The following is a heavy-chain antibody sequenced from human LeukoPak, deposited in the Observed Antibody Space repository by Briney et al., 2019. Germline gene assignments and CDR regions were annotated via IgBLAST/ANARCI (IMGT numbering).Heavy chain of an antibody. Sequence: GASVKVSCKASGGTFSSYAISWVRQAPGQGLEWMGGIIPISGTANYAQKFQGRVTITTDESTSTAYMELSSLRSEDTAVYYCARTPRGIRPPYYYYYYMDVWGQGTTVTVSS. V-gene: IGHV1-69*05. CDR1: GGTFSSYA. J-gene: IGHJ6*03. CDR3: ARTPRGIRPPYYYYYYMDV. CDR2: IIPISGTA. D-gene: IGHD1-26*01.